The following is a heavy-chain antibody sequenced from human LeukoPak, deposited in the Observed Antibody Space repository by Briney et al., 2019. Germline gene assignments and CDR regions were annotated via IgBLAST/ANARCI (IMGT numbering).Heavy chain of an antibody. CDR2: ISAYNGNT. CDR1: GYTFTSYG. V-gene: IGHV1-18*01. Sequence: ASVKVSCKASGYTFTSYGISWVRQAPGQGLEWMGWISAYNGNTNYAQKLQGRVTMTTDTSTSTAYMELRSLRSDDTAVYYCARDTVTTSKVGDYYYYYGMDVWGQGTTVTVSS. CDR3: ARDTVTTSKVGDYYYYYGMDV. D-gene: IGHD4-11*01. J-gene: IGHJ6*02.